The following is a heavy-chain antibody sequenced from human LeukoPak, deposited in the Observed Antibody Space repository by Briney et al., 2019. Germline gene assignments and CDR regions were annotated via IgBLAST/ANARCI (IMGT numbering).Heavy chain of an antibody. CDR3: TRHRNDFWSGYYKDYYYGMDV. CDR1: GFTFSGSA. Sequence: GGSLRLSCAASGFTFSGSAMHWVRQASGKGLEWVDRIRSKANSYATAYAASVKGRFTISRDDSKNTAYLQMNSLKTEDTAVYYCTRHRNDFWSGYYKDYYYGMDVWGQGTTVTVSS. V-gene: IGHV3-73*01. CDR2: IRSKANSYAT. D-gene: IGHD3-3*01. J-gene: IGHJ6*02.